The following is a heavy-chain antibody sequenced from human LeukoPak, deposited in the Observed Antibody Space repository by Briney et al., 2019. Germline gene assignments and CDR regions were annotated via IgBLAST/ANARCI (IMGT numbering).Heavy chain of an antibody. V-gene: IGHV4-34*01. D-gene: IGHD1-1*01. Sequence: SETLSLTCAVYGGSFSGHYWSWIRQPPGKGLEWIGEVSHSSNTNYSLSLKSRVSISVDTSKNQFSLRLSSVTAADTAVYYCARRRDWNDVLDYWGQGTLVTVSS. CDR2: VSHSSNT. CDR3: ARRRDWNDVLDY. CDR1: GGSFSGHY. J-gene: IGHJ4*02.